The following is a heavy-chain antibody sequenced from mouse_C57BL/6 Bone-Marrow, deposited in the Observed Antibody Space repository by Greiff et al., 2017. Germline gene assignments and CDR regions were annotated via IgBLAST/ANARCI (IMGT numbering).Heavy chain of an antibody. CDR3: ARGYWDWSWYFDV. CDR1: GYSITSGYD. CDR2: ISYSGST. Sequence: DVKLQESGPGMVKPSQSLSLTCTVTGYSITSGYDWHWIRHFPGNKLEWMGYISYSGSTNYNPSLKSRISITHDTSKNHFFLKLNSVTTEDTATYYCARGYWDWSWYFDVWGTGTTVTVSS. V-gene: IGHV3-1*01. J-gene: IGHJ1*03. D-gene: IGHD4-1*01.